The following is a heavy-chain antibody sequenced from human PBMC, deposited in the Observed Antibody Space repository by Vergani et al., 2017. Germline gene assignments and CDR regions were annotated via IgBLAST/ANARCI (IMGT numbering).Heavy chain of an antibody. D-gene: IGHD4-17*01. J-gene: IGHJ4*02. CDR1: GFTFSSYA. V-gene: IGHV3-23*01. CDR3: AKVGYGDYYFDY. CDR2: ISGSGGST. Sequence: EVQLLESGGGLVQPGGSLRLSCAASGFTFSSYAMSWVRQAPGKGLEWVSGISGSGGSTYYADSVKGRFTISRDNSKNTLYLQMNSLRAEDTAVYYCAKVGYGDYYFDYWGQGTLVTVSS.